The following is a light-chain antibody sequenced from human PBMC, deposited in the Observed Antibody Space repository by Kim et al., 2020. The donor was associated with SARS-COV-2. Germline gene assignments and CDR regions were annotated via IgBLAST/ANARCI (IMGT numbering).Light chain of an antibody. CDR3: LLSYSGAMV. Sequence: QAVVTQEPSLTVSPGGTVTLTGGSSTGAVTSGHYPYWFQQKPGQAHRTLIYDTRNKHSWTPARFSGTLLGGKAALTLSGAQPEDEAEYYCLLSYSGAMVFGGGTELPVL. CDR2: DTR. V-gene: IGLV7-46*01. CDR1: TGAVTSGHY. J-gene: IGLJ2*01.